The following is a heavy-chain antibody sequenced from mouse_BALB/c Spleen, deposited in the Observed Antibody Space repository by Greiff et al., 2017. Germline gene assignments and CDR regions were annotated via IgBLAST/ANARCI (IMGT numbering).Heavy chain of an antibody. D-gene: IGHD2-1*01. CDR3: AREGGKWAMDY. V-gene: IGHV5-6-5*01. Sequence: DVMLVESGGGLVKPGGSLKLSCAASGFTFSSYAMSWVRQTPEKRLEWVASISSGGSTYYPDSVKGRFTISRDNARNILYLQMSSLRSEDTAMYYCAREGGKWAMDYWGQGTSVTVSS. J-gene: IGHJ4*01. CDR1: GFTFSSYA. CDR2: ISSGGST.